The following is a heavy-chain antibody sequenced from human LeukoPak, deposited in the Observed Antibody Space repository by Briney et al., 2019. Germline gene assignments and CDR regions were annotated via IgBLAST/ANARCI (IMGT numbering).Heavy chain of an antibody. D-gene: IGHD3-10*01. V-gene: IGHV4-34*01. CDR3: AKAWGLLYNYGSGSYSYFDY. Sequence: SETLSLTCAVYGGSFSGYYWSWIRQPPGKGLEWLGEINHSGSTNYNPSLKSRVTLSVDTSKNQFSLKLSSVTAADTAVYYCAKAWGLLYNYGSGSYSYFDYWGQGTLVTVS. J-gene: IGHJ4*02. CDR1: GGSFSGYY. CDR2: INHSGST.